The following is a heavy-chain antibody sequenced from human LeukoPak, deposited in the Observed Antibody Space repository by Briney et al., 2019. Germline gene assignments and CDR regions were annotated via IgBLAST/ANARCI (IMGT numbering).Heavy chain of an antibody. CDR3: ARDAPDDCSSTSCYYYYYMDV. CDR2: ISAYNGNT. J-gene: IGHJ6*03. D-gene: IGHD2-2*01. Sequence: ASVKVSCKASGYTFTSYGISWVRQAPGQGLEWMGWISAYNGNTNYAQKLQGRVTMTTDTSTSTAYMELRSLRSDDTAVYYCARDAPDDCSSTSCYYYYYMDVWGKGTTVTASS. CDR1: GYTFTSYG. V-gene: IGHV1-18*01.